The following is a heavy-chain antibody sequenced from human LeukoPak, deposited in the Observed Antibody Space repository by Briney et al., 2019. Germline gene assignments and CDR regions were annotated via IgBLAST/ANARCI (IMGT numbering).Heavy chain of an antibody. CDR1: GGSISSYY. Sequence: SETLSLTCTVSGGSISSYYWSWIRQPPGKGLEWIGYIYYSGSTNYNPSLKSRVTISVDTSKNQFSLKLSSVTAAGTAVYYCARLMRITMMEDAFDIWGQGTMVTVSS. CDR2: IYYSGST. D-gene: IGHD3-22*01. CDR3: ARLMRITMMEDAFDI. J-gene: IGHJ3*02. V-gene: IGHV4-59*01.